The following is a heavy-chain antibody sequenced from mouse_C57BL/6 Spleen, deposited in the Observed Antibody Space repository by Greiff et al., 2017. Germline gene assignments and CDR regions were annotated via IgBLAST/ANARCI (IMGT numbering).Heavy chain of an antibody. Sequence: QVQLQQSGAELMKPGASVKLSCKATGYTFTGYWIEWVKQRPGHGLEWIGEILPGSGSTNYNEKFKGKTTFTADTSSNTAYMQLSSLTTEDSAIYYCARDGLTIYYGNYFDYWGQGTTLTVSS. CDR1: GYTFTGYW. CDR3: ARDGLTIYYGNYFDY. V-gene: IGHV1-9*01. CDR2: ILPGSGST. D-gene: IGHD2-1*01. J-gene: IGHJ2*01.